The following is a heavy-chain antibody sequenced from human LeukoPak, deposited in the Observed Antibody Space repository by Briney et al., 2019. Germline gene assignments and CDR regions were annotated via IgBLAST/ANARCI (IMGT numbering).Heavy chain of an antibody. V-gene: IGHV3-23*01. CDR1: GFTFSSYG. Sequence: GGSLRLSCAASGFTFSSYGMSWVRQAPGKGLEWVSAISGSGGSTYYADSVKGRFIISRDNSKNTLYLQMNSLRAEATAVYYCAELGITMIGGVWGKGTTVTISS. D-gene: IGHD3-10*02. J-gene: IGHJ6*04. CDR2: ISGSGGST. CDR3: AELGITMIGGV.